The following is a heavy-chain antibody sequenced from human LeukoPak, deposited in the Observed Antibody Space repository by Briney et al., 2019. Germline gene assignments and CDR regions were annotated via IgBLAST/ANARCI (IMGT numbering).Heavy chain of an antibody. J-gene: IGHJ4*02. V-gene: IGHV3-23*01. CDR1: GFTFNIYA. CDR3: AKDQHGYDKPIDY. CDR2: ISGSGSST. D-gene: IGHD5-12*01. Sequence: PGGSLRLSCAASGFTFNIYAMNWVRQASGKGLEWVSTISGSGSSTYYADSVKGRFTISRDNSKNTLYLQMNSLRAEDTAVYFCAKDQHGYDKPIDYWGQGTRLTVSS.